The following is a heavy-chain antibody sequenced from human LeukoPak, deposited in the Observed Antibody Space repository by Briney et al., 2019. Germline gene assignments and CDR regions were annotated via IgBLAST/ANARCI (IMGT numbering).Heavy chain of an antibody. J-gene: IGHJ4*02. D-gene: IGHD6-6*01. V-gene: IGHV2-70*18. CDR3: ARMYSSSTDY. Sequence: TLSLTCTVSGGSISSYYWSWIRQPPGKALEWLALIDWDDDKYYSTSLKTRLTISKDTSKNQVVLTMTNMDPVDTATYYCARMYSSSTDYWGQGTLVTVSS. CDR2: IDWDDDK. CDR1: GGSISSYY.